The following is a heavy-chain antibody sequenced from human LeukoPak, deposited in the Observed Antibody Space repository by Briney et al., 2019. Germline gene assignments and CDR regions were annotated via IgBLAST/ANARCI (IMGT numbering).Heavy chain of an antibody. D-gene: IGHD3-16*01. CDR1: GFTFSDYY. CDR2: ISSSGSTI. V-gene: IGHV3-11*04. J-gene: IGHJ6*03. CDR3: ARDLTFLSVPLGNYMDV. Sequence: TGGSLRLSCAASGFTFSDYYMSWIRQAPGKGLEWVSYISSSGSTIYYADSVKGRFTISRDNAKNSLYLQMNSLRAEDTAVYYCARDLTFLSVPLGNYMDVWGKGTTVTVSS.